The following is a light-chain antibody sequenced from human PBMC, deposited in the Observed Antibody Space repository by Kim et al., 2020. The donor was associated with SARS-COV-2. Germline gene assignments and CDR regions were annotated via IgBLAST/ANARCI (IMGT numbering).Light chain of an antibody. CDR3: QQYNNYRT. J-gene: IGKJ1*01. V-gene: IGKV1-5*01. CDR1: QRIISS. Sequence: DIQMTQSPSTLSASVGDRVTITCRASQRIISSLAWYQQKPGKAPKLLIYDASSLESGVPTRFSGSGSGTEFTLTISSLQPDDFAIYYCQQYNNYRTFGQGTKVEIK. CDR2: DAS.